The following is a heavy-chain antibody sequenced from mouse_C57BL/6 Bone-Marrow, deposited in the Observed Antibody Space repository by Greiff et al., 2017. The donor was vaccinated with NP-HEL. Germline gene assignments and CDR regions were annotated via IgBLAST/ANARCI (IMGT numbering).Heavy chain of an antibody. V-gene: IGHV1-80*01. Sequence: QVQLQQSGAELVKPGASVKISCKASGYAFSSYWMSWVKQRPGKGLEWIGQIYPGDGDTNYNGKFKGKATLTADKSSSTAYMQLSRLTSEDSAVYFCARGKADYWGQGTTLTVSS. CDR3: ARGKADY. CDR1: GYAFSSYW. J-gene: IGHJ2*01. CDR2: IYPGDGDT.